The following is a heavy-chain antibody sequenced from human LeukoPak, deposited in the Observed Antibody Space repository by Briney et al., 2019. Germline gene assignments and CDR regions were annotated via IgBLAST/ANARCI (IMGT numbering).Heavy chain of an antibody. Sequence: SETLSLTCTASGGSINSYYWSWIRQPPGKGLEWIGYIYYSGSTNYNPSLKSRVTISVDTSKNQFSLKLSSVTAADTAVYYCARDHNYYDSSGLYYFDYWGQGTLVTVSS. D-gene: IGHD3-22*01. J-gene: IGHJ4*02. CDR1: GGSINSYY. CDR2: IYYSGST. V-gene: IGHV4-59*12. CDR3: ARDHNYYDSSGLYYFDY.